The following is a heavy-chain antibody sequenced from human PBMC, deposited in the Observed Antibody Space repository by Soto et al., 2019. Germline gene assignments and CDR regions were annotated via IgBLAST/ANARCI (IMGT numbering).Heavy chain of an antibody. D-gene: IGHD4-17*01. CDR1: GGTFSSYT. J-gene: IGHJ3*02. V-gene: IGHV1-69*02. Sequence: QVQLVQSGAEVKKPGSSVKVSCMASGGTFSSYTISWVRQAPGQGLEWMGRIIPILGIANYAQKYQGRVTITADKSTSTAYMELSSMRSEDTAVYYCARREDYGEPNGTFDIWGQGTMVTVSS. CDR2: IIPILGIA. CDR3: ARREDYGEPNGTFDI.